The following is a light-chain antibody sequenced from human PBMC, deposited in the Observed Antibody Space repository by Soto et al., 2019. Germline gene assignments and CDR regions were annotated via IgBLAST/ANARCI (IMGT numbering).Light chain of an antibody. V-gene: IGKV3-20*01. Sequence: EIVLTQSPGTLSLSPGERATLSCRASQTVNNNYLAWYQQKPGQAPRFLIFGASSRATGIPDRFSGSGSGTDFTLTISRLEPEDFAVYYCQHYRSSPPKYTFGQGTKLEIK. CDR3: QHYRSSPPKYT. J-gene: IGKJ2*01. CDR2: GAS. CDR1: QTVNNNY.